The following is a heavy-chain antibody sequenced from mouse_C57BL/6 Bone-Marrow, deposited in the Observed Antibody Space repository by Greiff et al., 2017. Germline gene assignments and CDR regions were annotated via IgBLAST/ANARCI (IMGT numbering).Heavy chain of an antibody. CDR2: IFPGSGST. V-gene: IGHV1-75*01. CDR3: ARSRGVGFAY. D-gene: IGHD1-1*01. J-gene: IGHJ3*01. Sequence: VQLQQSGPELVKPGASVKLSCKASGYTFTDYYINWVKQRPGQGLEWIGWIFPGSGSTYYNEKFKGQATLTVDKSSSKAYMLLSSLTSEDSAVYFCARSRGVGFAYWGQGTLVTVSA. CDR1: GYTFTDYY.